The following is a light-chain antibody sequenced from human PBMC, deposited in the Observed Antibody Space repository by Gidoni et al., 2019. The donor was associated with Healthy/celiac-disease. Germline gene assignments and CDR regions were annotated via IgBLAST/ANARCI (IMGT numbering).Light chain of an antibody. J-gene: IGLJ2*01. CDR3: GTWDSSLSVVV. CDR2: DDN. V-gene: IGLV1-51*01. Sequence: SVLIQPPSVAAAPRQKVTLPCPGSSSNIGNNYVSWYQQLPGTAPKLLIYDDNKRPSGIPDRFSGSKSGKSATLGITGLQTEDEADYYCGTWDSSLSVVVFGGGTKLTVL. CDR1: SSNIGNNY.